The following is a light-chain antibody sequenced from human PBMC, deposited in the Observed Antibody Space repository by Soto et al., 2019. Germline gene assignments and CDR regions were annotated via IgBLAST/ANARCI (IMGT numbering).Light chain of an antibody. Sequence: AIRMTQSPSSLSASTGDRVTITCRASQGISSYLAWYQQKPGKAPKLLIYAASTLQRGVPSRFSGSGSGTDFNLTISCLQSEDFATYYCQQYYSYPRTCGQGTKVEIK. J-gene: IGKJ1*01. CDR1: QGISSY. CDR2: AAS. CDR3: QQYYSYPRT. V-gene: IGKV1-8*01.